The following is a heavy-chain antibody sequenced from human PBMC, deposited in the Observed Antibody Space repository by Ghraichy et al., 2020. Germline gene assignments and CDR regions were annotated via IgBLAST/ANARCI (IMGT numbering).Heavy chain of an antibody. Sequence: GSLRLSCAVSGYSISSGYYWGWIRQPPGKGLEWIGSIYHSGSTYYNPSLKSRVTISVDTSKNQFSLKLSSVTAADTAVYYCARGGSYYGSGSYYSYYYYYGMDVWGQGTTVTVSS. D-gene: IGHD3-10*01. CDR1: GYSISSGYY. CDR2: IYHSGST. CDR3: ARGGSYYGSGSYYSYYYYYGMDV. J-gene: IGHJ6*02. V-gene: IGHV4-38-2*01.